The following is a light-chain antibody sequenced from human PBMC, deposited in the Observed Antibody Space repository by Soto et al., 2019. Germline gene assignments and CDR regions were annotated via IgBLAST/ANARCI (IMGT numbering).Light chain of an antibody. V-gene: IGKV3-20*01. Sequence: ETVLTQSPGTLSLSPGERVTLFCRASQSIYNSYLAWYQQKPGQAPRLLIYGASSRATGIPDRFSGSGSGTDFTLTINRLQPEDFAVYYCQQYGNSPGTFGQGTKLEIK. CDR1: QSIYNSY. J-gene: IGKJ2*02. CDR3: QQYGNSPGT. CDR2: GAS.